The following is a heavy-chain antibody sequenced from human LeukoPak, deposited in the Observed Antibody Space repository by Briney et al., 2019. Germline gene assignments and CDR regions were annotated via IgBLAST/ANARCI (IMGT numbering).Heavy chain of an antibody. Sequence: GASMKVSCKASGYTFTSYDINWVRQATGQGLEWTGWMDPNNVNTGYAQKFQGRVTMTRNTSTSTAYMELSGLRSEDTAVYFCARGAFLLQYRRNFDPWGQGTLVTVSS. CDR1: GYTFTSYD. V-gene: IGHV1-8*01. CDR3: ARGAFLLQYRRNFDP. CDR2: MDPNNVNT. J-gene: IGHJ5*02. D-gene: IGHD3-9*01.